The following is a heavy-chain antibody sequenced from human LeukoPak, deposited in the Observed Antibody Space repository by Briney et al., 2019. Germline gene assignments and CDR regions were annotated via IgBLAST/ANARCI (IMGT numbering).Heavy chain of an antibody. Sequence: PSETLSLTCTVSGGSISSSSYYWGWIRQPPGKGLEWIGSIYYSGSTYYNPSLKSRVTISVDTSKNQFSLKLSSVTAADTAVYYCATWGSGWYFDYWGQGTLVTVSS. CDR3: ATWGSGWYFDY. J-gene: IGHJ4*02. CDR2: IYYSGST. CDR1: GGSISSSSYY. V-gene: IGHV4-39*07. D-gene: IGHD6-19*01.